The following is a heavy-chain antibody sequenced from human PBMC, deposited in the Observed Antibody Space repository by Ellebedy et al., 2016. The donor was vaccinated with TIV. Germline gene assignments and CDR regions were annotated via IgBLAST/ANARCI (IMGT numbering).Heavy chain of an antibody. J-gene: IGHJ6*02. CDR1: GYTFTSYD. Sequence: AASVKVSCKASGYTFTSYDINWVRQATGQGLEWMGWMNPNSGNTGYAQKFQGRVTMTRNTSISTAYMELSSLRSEDTAVYYCARGLFSDYDILTGYYSALGDYYYYGMDVWGQGTTVTVSS. CDR3: ARGLFSDYDILTGYYSALGDYYYYGMDV. D-gene: IGHD3-9*01. CDR2: MNPNSGNT. V-gene: IGHV1-8*01.